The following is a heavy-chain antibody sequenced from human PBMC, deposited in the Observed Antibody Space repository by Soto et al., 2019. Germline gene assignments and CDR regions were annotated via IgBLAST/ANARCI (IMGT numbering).Heavy chain of an antibody. CDR1: GYTFTAYY. CDR3: AREIEVAGSRSFDY. CDR2: INPNSGGT. V-gene: IGHV1-2*02. J-gene: IGHJ4*02. D-gene: IGHD6-19*01. Sequence: ASVKVSCKTSGYTFTAYYIHWVRQAPGQGLEWMGWINPNSGGTNSAQKFQGRVTLTWDTSISTAYMDLSRLRSDDTAVYYCAREIEVAGSRSFDYWGQGTRVTVSS.